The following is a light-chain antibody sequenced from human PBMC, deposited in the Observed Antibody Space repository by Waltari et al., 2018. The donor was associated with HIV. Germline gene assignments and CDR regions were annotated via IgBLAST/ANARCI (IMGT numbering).Light chain of an antibody. CDR1: ALPKQY. CDR3: QSADSSGTSVL. Sequence: SYELTQPPSVSVSPGQTARITCPGDALPKQYAYWYQQKPGQAPVLVIDKDSERPSGIPERFSGSSSGATVTLTISGVQAEDEADYYCQSADSSGTSVLFGGGTKLTVL. V-gene: IGLV3-25*03. J-gene: IGLJ2*01. CDR2: KDS.